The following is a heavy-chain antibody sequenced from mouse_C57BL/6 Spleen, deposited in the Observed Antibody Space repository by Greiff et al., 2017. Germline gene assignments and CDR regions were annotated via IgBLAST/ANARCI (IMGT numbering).Heavy chain of an antibody. CDR1: GYTFTDYN. Sequence: EVQLQQSGPELVKPGASVKIPCKASGYTFTDYNMDWVKQSHGKSLEWIGDINPNNGGTIYNQKFKGKATLTVVKSSSTAYMELRSLTSEDTAVYYCARERAALGYFDYWGQGTTLTVSS. CDR2: INPNNGGT. CDR3: ARERAALGYFDY. D-gene: IGHD6-1*01. V-gene: IGHV1-18*01. J-gene: IGHJ2*01.